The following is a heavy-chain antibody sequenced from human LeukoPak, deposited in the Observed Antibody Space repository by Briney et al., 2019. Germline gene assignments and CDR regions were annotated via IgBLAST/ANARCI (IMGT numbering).Heavy chain of an antibody. CDR2: ISYDGSNK. V-gene: IGHV3-30*18. CDR3: AKGYYYGSGSYYNHFDY. D-gene: IGHD3-10*01. CDR1: GFTFSSYG. Sequence: GGSLRLSCAASGFTFSSYGMHWVRQAPGKGLEWVAVISYDGSNKYYADSVKGRFTISRDNSKNTLYLQMNSLRAEDTAVYYCAKGYYYGSGSYYNHFDYWGQGTLVTVSS. J-gene: IGHJ4*02.